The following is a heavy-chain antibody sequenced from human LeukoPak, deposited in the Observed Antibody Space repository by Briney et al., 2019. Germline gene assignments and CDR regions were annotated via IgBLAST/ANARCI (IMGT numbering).Heavy chain of an antibody. Sequence: PSETLSLTCAVYGGSFSGYYWSWIRQPPGKGLEWIGEINHSGSTNYNPSLKSRVTISVDTSKNQFSLKLSSVTAADTAVYYCARSQILTGYQRFDYWAREPWSPSPQ. CDR2: INHSGST. D-gene: IGHD3-9*01. CDR1: GGSFSGYY. CDR3: ARSQILTGYQRFDY. V-gene: IGHV4-34*01. J-gene: IGHJ4*02.